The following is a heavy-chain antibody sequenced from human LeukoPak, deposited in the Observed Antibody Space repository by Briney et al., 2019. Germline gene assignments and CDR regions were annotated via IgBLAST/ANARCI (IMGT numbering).Heavy chain of an antibody. Sequence: GASVTVSCKVSGYTLTELSMHWVRQAPGKGLQWMGGFDPEDGETIYAQKFQGRVTMTEDTSTDTAYMELSSLRSEDTAVYYCATLGGGSYYFHYHYWGQGTLVTVSS. CDR3: ATLGGGSYYFHYHY. V-gene: IGHV1-24*01. CDR1: GYTLTELS. CDR2: FDPEDGET. D-gene: IGHD1-26*01. J-gene: IGHJ4*02.